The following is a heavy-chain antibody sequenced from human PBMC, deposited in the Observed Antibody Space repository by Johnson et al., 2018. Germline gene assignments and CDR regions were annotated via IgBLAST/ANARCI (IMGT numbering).Heavy chain of an antibody. CDR3: TTSLHNSGGGDR. Sequence: VQLVQSGGGLVQPGGSLKLSCAASGFTVSSNYMSWVRQAPGKGLEWVGRIKSKAYGGTTVYAAPVKDRFTISRDDSKNTLYLQMNSLKTWDTAVYYCTTSLHNSGGGDRWGQGTLVTVAS. J-gene: IGHJ4*02. CDR2: IKSKAYGGTT. D-gene: IGHD2-21*02. CDR1: GFTVSSNY. V-gene: IGHV3-15*01.